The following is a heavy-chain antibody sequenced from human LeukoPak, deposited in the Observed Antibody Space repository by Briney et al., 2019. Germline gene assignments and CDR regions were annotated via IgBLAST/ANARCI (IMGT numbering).Heavy chain of an antibody. V-gene: IGHV3-23*01. CDR1: GFTFSSYA. Sequence: GGSLRLSCAASGFTFSSYAMSWVRQAPGKGLEWVSAISGSGGSTYCADSLKGRFTISRDNSKNTLYLQLNSLRAEDTAVYYCAKAGTVTTRVYWGQGTLVTVSS. CDR3: AKAGTVTTRVY. D-gene: IGHD4-17*01. J-gene: IGHJ4*02. CDR2: ISGSGGST.